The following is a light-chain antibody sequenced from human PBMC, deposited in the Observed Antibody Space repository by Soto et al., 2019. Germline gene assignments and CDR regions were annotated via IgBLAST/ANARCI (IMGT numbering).Light chain of an antibody. V-gene: IGKV4-1*01. Sequence: DIVLTQSPDSLAVSLGERATINCKSSQSILYSPNNKNYLAWYQQKPGQPPRLLIYWASTRESGVPDRFSGSGSATDFTLTISSLQAEDVAVYYCQQYYSDSWTFGQGSKVEIK. CDR2: WAS. J-gene: IGKJ1*01. CDR3: QQYYSDSWT. CDR1: QSILYSPNNKNY.